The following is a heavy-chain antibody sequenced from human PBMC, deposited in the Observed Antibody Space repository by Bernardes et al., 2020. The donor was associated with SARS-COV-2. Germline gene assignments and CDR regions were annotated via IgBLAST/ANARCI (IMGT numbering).Heavy chain of an antibody. Sequence: GGSLRLSCAASGFTFNDFPISWVRQAPGKGLAWVSGISGSVGDSGGATYYTDLVRGRFTISRDNTKNTLYLQMNSVRVEDTAIYYCAKHYRGIVPVDWFDPWGQGTLVTVSS. V-gene: IGHV3-23*01. CDR1: GFTFNDFP. CDR3: AKHYRGIVPVDWFDP. J-gene: IGHJ5*02. CDR2: ISGSVGDSGGAT. D-gene: IGHD1-26*01.